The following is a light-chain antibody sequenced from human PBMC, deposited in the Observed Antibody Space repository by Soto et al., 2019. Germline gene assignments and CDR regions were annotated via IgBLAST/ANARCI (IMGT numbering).Light chain of an antibody. CDR2: EVT. J-gene: IGLJ1*01. CDR1: SSDIGDHNY. CDR3: NSYTSTSTYV. V-gene: IGLV2-14*01. Sequence: QSALTQPASVSGSPGQSITISCTGTSSDIGDHNYVSWYQQHPGKAPKLMIYEVTNRPSGVSNRFSGSKSGNTASLTISGLQAEDEADYYCNSYTSTSTYVFGTGTKLTVL.